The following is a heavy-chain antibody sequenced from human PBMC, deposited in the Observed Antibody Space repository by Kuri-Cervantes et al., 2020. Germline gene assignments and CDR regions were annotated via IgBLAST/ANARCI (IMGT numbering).Heavy chain of an antibody. J-gene: IGHJ4*02. Sequence: SLKISCAASGFTFDDYAMHWVRQAPGKGLEWVSGINWNSGSIGYADSVKGRFTISRDNAKNSLYLQMNSLRAEDTALYYCARGTAARRGGIDYWGQGTLVTVSS. D-gene: IGHD6-6*01. CDR1: GFTFDDYA. CDR2: INWNSGSI. V-gene: IGHV3-9*01. CDR3: ARGTAARRGGIDY.